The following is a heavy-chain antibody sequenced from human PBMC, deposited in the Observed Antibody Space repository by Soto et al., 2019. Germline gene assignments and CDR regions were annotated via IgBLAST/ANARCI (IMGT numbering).Heavy chain of an antibody. J-gene: IGHJ5*02. V-gene: IGHV4-31*03. CDR1: GGSISSGGYY. CDR3: ARDRLNYGDYVLGWFDP. D-gene: IGHD4-17*01. Sequence: QVQLQESGPGLVKPSQTLSLTCTVSGGSISSGGYYWSWIRQHPGKGLEWIGYIYYSGSTYYNPSLKGRVTISVDTSKNQFSLKLSSVTAADTAVYYCARDRLNYGDYVLGWFDPWGQGTLVTVSS. CDR2: IYYSGST.